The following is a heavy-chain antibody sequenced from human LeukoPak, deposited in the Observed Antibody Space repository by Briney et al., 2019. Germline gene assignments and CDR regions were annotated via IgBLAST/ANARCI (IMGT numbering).Heavy chain of an antibody. V-gene: IGHV4-4*02. J-gene: IGHJ6*02. CDR1: GGSISNANW. CDR3: ARDPPRGYGMDV. CDR2: IYPTGDT. Sequence: PSETLSLTCDVSGGSISNANWWTWVRQTPGKGLEWIGEIYPTGDTNYNPSLKSRVTMSMDKSKNQYSLKLTSMTAADTAVYYCARDPPRGYGMDVWGPGITVAVSS.